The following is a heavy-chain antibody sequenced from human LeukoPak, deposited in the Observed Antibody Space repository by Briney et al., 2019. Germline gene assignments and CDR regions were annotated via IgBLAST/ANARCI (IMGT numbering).Heavy chain of an antibody. CDR2: ISSSGGST. CDR1: GFTFSSYA. Sequence: GGSLRLSCAASGFTFSSYAMSWVRQAPGKGLEWVSAISSSGGSTYYADPVKGQFTISRDNSKNTLYLQMNSLRAEDTAVYYCADRYFDSLYWGQGTLVTVSS. V-gene: IGHV3-23*01. J-gene: IGHJ4*02. D-gene: IGHD3-9*01. CDR3: ADRYFDSLY.